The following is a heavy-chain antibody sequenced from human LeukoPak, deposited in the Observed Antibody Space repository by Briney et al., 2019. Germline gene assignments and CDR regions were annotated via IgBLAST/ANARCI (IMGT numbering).Heavy chain of an antibody. J-gene: IGHJ4*02. CDR2: MNPKSGNT. Sequence: ASVKVSCXASGYTFTNYDINWVRQATGQGLEWMGWMNPKSGNTGYAQKFQGRVTITRNTSRNTAYMELSSLRSEDTAVYYCARVDGSVDYWGQGTLSPSP. V-gene: IGHV1-8*03. D-gene: IGHD5-24*01. CDR1: GYTFTNYD. CDR3: ARVDGSVDY.